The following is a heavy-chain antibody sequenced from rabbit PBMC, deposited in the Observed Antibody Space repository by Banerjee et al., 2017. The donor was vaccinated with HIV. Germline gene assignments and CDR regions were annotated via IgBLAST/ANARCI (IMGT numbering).Heavy chain of an antibody. D-gene: IGHD6-1*01. CDR3: ARDNDGYRGYDFDL. CDR2: INTSSGNI. J-gene: IGHJ4*01. V-gene: IGHV1S45*01. CDR1: GLDFSSSYW. Sequence: QEQLEESGGDLVKPEGSLTLTCTASGLDFSSSYWICWVRQAPGKGLEWIACINTSSGNIVYATWAKGRFTISNASSTTMTLQVTSLTAADTATYFCARDNDGYRGYDFDLWGPGTLVTVS.